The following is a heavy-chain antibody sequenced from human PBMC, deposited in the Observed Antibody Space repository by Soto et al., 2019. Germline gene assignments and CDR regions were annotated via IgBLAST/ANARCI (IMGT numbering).Heavy chain of an antibody. Sequence: QVQLVQSGAEVKKPGASVKVSCKTSGYTFTSYGISWVRQAPGQGLEWMGWISPYNGKTNYAQKVQGRVTMTTDTSTSTAYMELRSVRSDDTAVYYCARDYSSGWSTNFWGKGENWFDPWGQGTLVTVSS. CDR1: GYTFTSYG. V-gene: IGHV1-18*01. CDR3: ARDYSSGWSTNFWGKGENWFDP. J-gene: IGHJ5*02. CDR2: ISPYNGKT. D-gene: IGHD6-19*01.